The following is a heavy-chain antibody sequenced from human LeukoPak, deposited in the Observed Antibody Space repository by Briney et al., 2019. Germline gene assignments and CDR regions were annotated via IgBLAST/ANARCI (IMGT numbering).Heavy chain of an antibody. CDR2: ISGSGGST. V-gene: IGHV3-23*01. CDR3: AKVPGYYYGSLDV. Sequence: SGGSRRLSWAAPGFTFSSYGMSGVRQAPGKGLGWVSGISGSGGSTYYADSVKGRFTISRDNSKNTLYLQMNSLRAEDTAVYYCAKVPGYYYGSLDVWGKGTTVTISS. CDR1: GFTFSSYG. J-gene: IGHJ6*04. D-gene: IGHD3-10*01.